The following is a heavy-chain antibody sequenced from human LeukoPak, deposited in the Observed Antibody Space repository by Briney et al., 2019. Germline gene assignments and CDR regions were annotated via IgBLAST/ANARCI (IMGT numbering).Heavy chain of an antibody. D-gene: IGHD4-11*01. J-gene: IGHJ4*02. V-gene: IGHV3-33*01. CDR1: GFRFSTYG. Sequence: GGSLRLSCTSSGFRFSTYGFHWLRQAPGKGVGWVAVIWHDGSKKYYADSVKGRFTISRDDSKNTLYLQMNSVGAEDTAVYYCARDPAFVTTYYDYWGQGTLVTVSS. CDR3: ARDPAFVTTYYDY. CDR2: IWHDGSKK.